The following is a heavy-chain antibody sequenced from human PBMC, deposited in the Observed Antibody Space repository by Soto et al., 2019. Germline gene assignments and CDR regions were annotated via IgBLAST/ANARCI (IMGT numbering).Heavy chain of an antibody. CDR2: IYSGST. CDR3: ARGQLLPDD. Sequence: QVQLQESGPGLVKPSDTLSLTCAVSGYSISSSNWWGWIRQPPGKGLEWIGYIYSGSTYYNPSLKSRVTMSVDTSKNQFSLQLSSVTAVDTAVYYCARGQLLPDDWGQGTLVTVSS. V-gene: IGHV4-28*03. CDR1: GYSISSSNW. D-gene: IGHD2-15*01. J-gene: IGHJ4*02.